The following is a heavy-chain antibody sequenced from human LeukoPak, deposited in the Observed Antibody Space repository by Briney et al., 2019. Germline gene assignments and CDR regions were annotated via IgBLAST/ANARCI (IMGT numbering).Heavy chain of an antibody. CDR1: GYTFTCYY. V-gene: IGHV1-2*02. Sequence: ASVTVSCKASGYTFTCYYMHWVRQAPGQGLEWMGWINPNSGGTNYAQKFQGRVTMTRDTSISTAYMELSRLRSDDTAVYYCARVPPIRAYCGGDCSYWFDPWGQGTLVTVSS. CDR3: ARVPPIRAYCGGDCSYWFDP. J-gene: IGHJ5*02. CDR2: INPNSGGT. D-gene: IGHD2-21*02.